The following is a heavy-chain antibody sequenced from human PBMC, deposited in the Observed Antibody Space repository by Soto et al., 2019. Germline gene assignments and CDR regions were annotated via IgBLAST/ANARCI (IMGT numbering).Heavy chain of an antibody. CDR3: ARGVYDILTGYYGSYNWFDP. D-gene: IGHD3-9*01. CDR1: GGSFSGYY. J-gene: IGHJ5*02. CDR2: INHSGST. Sequence: SETLSLTCAVYGGSFSGYYWSWIRQPPGKGLEWIGEINHSGSTNYNPSLKSRVTISVDTSKNQFSLKLSSVTAADTAVYYCARGVYDILTGYYGSYNWFDPWGQGTLVTVS. V-gene: IGHV4-34*01.